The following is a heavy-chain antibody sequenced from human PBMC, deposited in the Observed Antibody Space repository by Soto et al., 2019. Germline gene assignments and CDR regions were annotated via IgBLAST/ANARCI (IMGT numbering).Heavy chain of an antibody. Sequence: EVQLLGSGGGLVQPGGSLRLSCAASGFTFSTYPMTWVRQAPGKGLEWVSSIGAGADVTYYADSVKGRFTISRDNYKDPLFLQTNSLRAYDTAVYYCAKDLSSCSGGSCSRDFDFWGQGTLVNVSS. CDR2: IGAGADVT. D-gene: IGHD2-15*01. CDR3: AKDLSSCSGGSCSRDFDF. J-gene: IGHJ4*02. CDR1: GFTFSTYP. V-gene: IGHV3-23*01.